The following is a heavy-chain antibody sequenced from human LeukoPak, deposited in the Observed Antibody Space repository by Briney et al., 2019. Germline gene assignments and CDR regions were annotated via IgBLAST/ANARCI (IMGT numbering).Heavy chain of an antibody. CDR1: GFTFDDYA. CDR2: ISWNSGSI. V-gene: IGHV3-9*01. J-gene: IGHJ3*02. Sequence: SLRLSCAASGFTFDDYAMHWVRQAPGKGLEWVSGISWNSGSIGYADSVKGRFTISRDNAKNSLYLQMNSLRAEDTALYYCAKGSWSDPIDAFDIWGQGTMVTVSS. CDR3: AKGSWSDPIDAFDI. D-gene: IGHD6-13*01.